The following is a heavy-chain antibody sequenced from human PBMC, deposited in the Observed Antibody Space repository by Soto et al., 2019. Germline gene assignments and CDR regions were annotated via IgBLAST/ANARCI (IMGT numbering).Heavy chain of an antibody. CDR3: AKRGDDFWSGYYYYFDW. D-gene: IGHD3-3*01. V-gene: IGHV3-23*01. CDR2: IRGRGVDT. CDR1: GFTFSSYA. Sequence: GGSLRLSCAASGFTFSSYAMSWVRQAPGKGLEWVSTIRGRGVDTYYADSVKGRFTISRDNSKNTLYLQMNSLSVDDTAVYYCAKRGDDFWSGYYYYFDWWGLGTLVTVSS. J-gene: IGHJ4*02.